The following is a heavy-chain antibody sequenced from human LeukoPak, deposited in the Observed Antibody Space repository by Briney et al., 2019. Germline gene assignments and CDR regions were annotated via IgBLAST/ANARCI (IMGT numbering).Heavy chain of an antibody. CDR3: ARVYYDYVWGSYGPFDY. CDR1: GYTFTSYG. D-gene: IGHD3-16*01. V-gene: IGHV1-18*01. J-gene: IGHJ4*02. Sequence: ASVKVSCKASGYTFTSYGISWVRQAPGQGLEWMGWISAYNGNTNYAQKLQGRVTMTTDTSTSTAYMELRSLRSDDTAVYYCARVYYDYVWGSYGPFDYWGQGTLVTVSS. CDR2: ISAYNGNT.